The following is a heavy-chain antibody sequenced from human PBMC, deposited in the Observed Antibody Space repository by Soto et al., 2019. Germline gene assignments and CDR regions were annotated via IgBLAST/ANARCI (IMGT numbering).Heavy chain of an antibody. Sequence: SVKVSCKASGGTFSSYAISWVRQAPGQGLEWMGGIIPIFGTANYAQKFQGRVTITADESTSTAYMELSSLRSEDTAVYYCARDGIAAAGSYYYYGMDVWGQGTTVTVS. J-gene: IGHJ6*02. D-gene: IGHD6-13*01. CDR3: ARDGIAAAGSYYYYGMDV. CDR2: IIPIFGTA. V-gene: IGHV1-69*13. CDR1: GGTFSSYA.